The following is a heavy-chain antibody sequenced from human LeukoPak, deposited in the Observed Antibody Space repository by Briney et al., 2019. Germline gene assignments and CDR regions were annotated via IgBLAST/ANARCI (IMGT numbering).Heavy chain of an antibody. J-gene: IGHJ5*02. V-gene: IGHV1-2*02. CDR3: ARVKARGSIDPLRWFDP. D-gene: IGHD1-26*01. Sequence: ASVKVSCKASGYTFTGYYMHWVRQAPGQGLEWMGWINPNSGGTNYAQKFQGRVTMTRDTSISTAYMELSRLRSDDTAVYYCARVKARGSIDPLRWFDPWGQGTLVTVSS. CDR2: INPNSGGT. CDR1: GYTFTGYY.